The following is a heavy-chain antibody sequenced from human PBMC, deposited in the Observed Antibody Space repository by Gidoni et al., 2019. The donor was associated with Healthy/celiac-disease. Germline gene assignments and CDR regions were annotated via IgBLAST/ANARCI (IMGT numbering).Heavy chain of an antibody. Sequence: QVQLVQSGAEVKKPGSSVKVSCQASGGTLSSYPISWVRQAPGQGLEWMGGIIPIFGTANYAQKFQGRVTITADESTSTAYMELSSLRSEDTAVYYCAREVVVVVAASGSCFDPWGQGTLVTVSS. CDR1: GGTLSSYP. V-gene: IGHV1-69*01. J-gene: IGHJ5*02. CDR3: AREVVVVVAASGSCFDP. CDR2: IIPIFGTA. D-gene: IGHD2-15*01.